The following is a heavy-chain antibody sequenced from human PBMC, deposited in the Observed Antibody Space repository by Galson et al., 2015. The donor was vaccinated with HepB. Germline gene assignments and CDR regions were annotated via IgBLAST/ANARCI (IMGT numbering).Heavy chain of an antibody. D-gene: IGHD3-3*01. CDR3: ARDVDHYDFWSGSPDY. J-gene: IGHJ4*02. Sequence: SLRLSCAASGFTFSDYYMSWIRQAPGKGLEWVSYISSSSSYTNYADSVKGRFTISRDNAKNSLYLQMNSLRAEDTAVYYCARDVDHYDFWSGSPDYWGQGTLVTVSS. V-gene: IGHV3-11*06. CDR2: ISSSSSYT. CDR1: GFTFSDYY.